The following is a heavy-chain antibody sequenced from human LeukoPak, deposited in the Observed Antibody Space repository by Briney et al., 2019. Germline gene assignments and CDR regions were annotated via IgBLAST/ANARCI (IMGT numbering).Heavy chain of an antibody. CDR2: INSDGSTS. CDR3: ARKVTIFGVVTRDYMDV. CDR1: GFTFSSYA. V-gene: IGHV3-74*01. D-gene: IGHD3-3*01. J-gene: IGHJ6*03. Sequence: GGSLRLSCAASGFTFSSYAMYWVRQAPGKGLVWVSRINSDGSTSISADSVKGRVTTSRDNAKNTLYLQMSSLRAEDTAVYYCARKVTIFGVVTRDYMDVWGKGTTVTVS.